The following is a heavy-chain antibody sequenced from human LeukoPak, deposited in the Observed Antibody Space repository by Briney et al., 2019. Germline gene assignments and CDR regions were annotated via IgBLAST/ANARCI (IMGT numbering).Heavy chain of an antibody. CDR1: GFTFGDYA. CDR2: IRSKAYGGTT. D-gene: IGHD5-18*01. CDR3: TRQWIQLWSHFDY. V-gene: IGHV3-49*03. Sequence: GGSLRLSCTASGFTFGDYAMSWFRQAPGKGLEWVGFIRSKAYGGTTEYAASVKGRFTISRDDSKSIAYLQMNSLKTEDTAVYYCTRQWIQLWSHFDYWGQGTLVTVSS. J-gene: IGHJ4*02.